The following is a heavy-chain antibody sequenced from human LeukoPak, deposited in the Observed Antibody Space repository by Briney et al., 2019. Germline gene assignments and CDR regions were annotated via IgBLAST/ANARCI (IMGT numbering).Heavy chain of an antibody. CDR3: ARGGYCSSTSCYLVFDY. Sequence: PGRSLRLSCAASGFTFSSYGTHWVRQAPGKGLEWVAVIWYDGSNKYYADSVKGRFTISRDNSKNTLYLQMNSLRAEDTAVYYCARGGYCSSTSCYLVFDYWGQGTLVTVSS. V-gene: IGHV3-33*01. CDR2: IWYDGSNK. D-gene: IGHD2-2*01. J-gene: IGHJ4*02. CDR1: GFTFSSYG.